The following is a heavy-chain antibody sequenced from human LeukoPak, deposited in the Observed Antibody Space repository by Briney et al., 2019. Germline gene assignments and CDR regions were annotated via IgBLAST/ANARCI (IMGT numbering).Heavy chain of an antibody. V-gene: IGHV3-23*01. CDR3: AKRLSRGYYGKLIFDY. Sequence: PGGSLRLSCAPSGFTFSDFAMSWVRQSPGKGLKWVSSITTSGESTYYADSVKGRFAISRDNSGSTLYLQMNSLRIEDSAVYYCAKRLSRGYYGKLIFDYWGQGALVTVSS. J-gene: IGHJ4*02. CDR1: GFTFSDFA. D-gene: IGHD2-15*01. CDR2: ITTSGEST.